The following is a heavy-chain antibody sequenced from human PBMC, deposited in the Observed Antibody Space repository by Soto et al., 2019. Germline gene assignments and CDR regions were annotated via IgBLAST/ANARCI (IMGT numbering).Heavy chain of an antibody. CDR1: GYTFTSYG. J-gene: IGHJ4*02. V-gene: IGHV1-18*01. CDR2: ISAYNGNT. CDR3: ARDGETTVTYIDY. Sequence: GASVKVSCKASGYTFTSYGISWVRQAPGQGLEWMGWISAYNGNTNYAQKLQGRVTMTTDTSTSTACMELRSLRSDDTAVYYCARDGETTVTYIDYWGQGTLVTVSS. D-gene: IGHD4-17*01.